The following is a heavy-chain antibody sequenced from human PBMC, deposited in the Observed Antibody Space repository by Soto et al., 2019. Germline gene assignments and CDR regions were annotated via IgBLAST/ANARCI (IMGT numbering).Heavy chain of an antibody. CDR1: GFSLSTRGVG. Sequence: QITLNESGPPLVKPTQTLMLTCTFSGFSLSTRGVGVGWIRQPPGKALEWLALLYWDDDERYSPSLMSRLTINKGTAKNQVVITMTNMNPVDTATYYRARRPRGFTYFFNYWGQVTLVTVSS. J-gene: IGHJ4*02. V-gene: IGHV2-5*02. CDR2: LYWDDDE. CDR3: ARRPRGFTYFFNY.